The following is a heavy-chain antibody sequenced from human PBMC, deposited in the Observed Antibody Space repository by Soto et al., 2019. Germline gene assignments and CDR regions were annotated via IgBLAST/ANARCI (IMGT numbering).Heavy chain of an antibody. CDR3: ATHPRNARGSPFHC. J-gene: IGHJ4*02. CDR1: GFTFGDYA. V-gene: IGHV3-49*03. D-gene: IGHD1-1*01. CDR2: IRSRRYGGTP. Sequence: GGSLRLSCSGSGFTFGDYALTWFRQTPCKGLECVGFIRSRRYGGTPDYATSVRGRFTISRDDSRGVAHLEMNSLNSDDTGVYYCATHPRNARGSPFHCWGQGPPVTSPQ.